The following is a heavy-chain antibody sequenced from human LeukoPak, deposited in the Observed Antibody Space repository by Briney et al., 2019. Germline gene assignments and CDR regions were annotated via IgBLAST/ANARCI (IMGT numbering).Heavy chain of an antibody. CDR1: GFTLSSYG. J-gene: IGHJ5*02. D-gene: IGHD2-2*01. V-gene: IGHV3-30*18. CDR2: ISYDGTIR. CDR3: AKGGCSSTTCYLANP. Sequence: GGPLRLSCAASGFTLSSYGMHWVRQAPGKGLEWVAVISYDGTIRNYADSVKGRFTISRDNSKNTLYLQMNSLTAEDTALYYCAKGGCSSTTCYLANPWGQGTLVTVSS.